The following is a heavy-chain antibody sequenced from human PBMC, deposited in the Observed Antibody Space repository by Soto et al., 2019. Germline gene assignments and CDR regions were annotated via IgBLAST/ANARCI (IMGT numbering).Heavy chain of an antibody. J-gene: IGHJ4*02. Sequence: PGGSLRLSRAASGLTFSSYAMSWLRQAPGKGLEWVSAISGSGGSTYYADSVKGRFTISRDNSKNTLYLQMNSLRAEDTAVYYCSKDNDIVAATNFYSWRQGTLVTVSS. CDR3: SKDNDIVAATNFYS. V-gene: IGHV3-23*01. D-gene: IGHD5-12*01. CDR1: GLTFSSYA. CDR2: ISGSGGST.